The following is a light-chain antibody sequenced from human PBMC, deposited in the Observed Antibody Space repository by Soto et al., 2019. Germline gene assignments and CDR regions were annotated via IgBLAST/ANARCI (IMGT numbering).Light chain of an antibody. V-gene: IGKV1-33*01. J-gene: IGKJ4*01. CDR1: QDIKSY. CDR3: QQYDNRLT. CDR2: DAS. Sequence: DIQMTQSPSSLSASVGDRVTITCQASQDIKSYLNWYQQKPGKAPXXLIYDASNLEIGVPSRFSGSGSGTDFTFTISTLQPEDFATYYCQQYDNRLTFGGGTKVDI.